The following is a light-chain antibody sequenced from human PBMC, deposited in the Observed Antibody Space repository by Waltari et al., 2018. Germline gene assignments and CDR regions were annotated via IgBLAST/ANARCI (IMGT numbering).Light chain of an antibody. J-gene: IGLJ2*01. CDR2: EGS. CDR1: SRGVGSYNL. Sequence: QSALTHPAAVSGSPGQSITISCTGTSRGVGSYNLVSSYQQHPGKAPKLMIYEGSKPPSGVSNRFSGSKSGNTASLTISGLQAEDEADYYCCSYAGSSTFVVFGGGTKLTVL. V-gene: IGLV2-23*03. CDR3: CSYAGSSTFVV.